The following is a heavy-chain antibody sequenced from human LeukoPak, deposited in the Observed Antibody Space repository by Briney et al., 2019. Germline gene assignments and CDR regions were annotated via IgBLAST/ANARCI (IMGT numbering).Heavy chain of an antibody. J-gene: IGHJ6*02. D-gene: IGHD6-6*01. CDR3: ARDGGSSYYYYGMDV. CDR2: IIPIFGIA. Sequence: ASVKVSCKASGGTFSSYAISWVRQAPGQGLEWMGRIIPIFGIANYAQKFQGRVTITADKSTSTAYMELSSLRSEDTAVYYCARDGGSSYYYYGMDVWAKGPRSPSP. CDR1: GGTFSSYA. V-gene: IGHV1-69*04.